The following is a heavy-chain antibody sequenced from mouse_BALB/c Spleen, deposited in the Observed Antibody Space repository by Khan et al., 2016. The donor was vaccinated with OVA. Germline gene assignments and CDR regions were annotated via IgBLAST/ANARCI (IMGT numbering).Heavy chain of an antibody. D-gene: IGHD2-12*01. CDR2: INPHIGET. CDR3: ARIYHSDFDY. CDR1: GYSFTGYF. J-gene: IGHJ2*01. V-gene: IGHV1-20*02. Sequence: VQLKRSGPELVKPGASVKISCKASGYSFTGYFMNWVMQSHGKSLEWIGRINPHIGETFYNQKFKDKATLTVDESSSTAHMELRSLASEDSAVYYCARIYHSDFDYWGQGTTLTVSS.